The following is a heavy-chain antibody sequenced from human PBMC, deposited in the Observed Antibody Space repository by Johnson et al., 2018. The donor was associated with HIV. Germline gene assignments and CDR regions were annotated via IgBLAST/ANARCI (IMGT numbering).Heavy chain of an antibody. V-gene: IGHV3-66*03. Sequence: VQLVESGGGLIQPGGSLRLSCAASGFTVTDKYMSWVRQAPGKGLEWVSVIYSGGSTYYADSVKGRFTISRDNSKNTLDLQMSSLRAEDTAVYYCARDLRPPTRTFDLWGQGTMVTVSS. J-gene: IGHJ3*01. CDR3: ARDLRPPTRTFDL. D-gene: IGHD5/OR15-5a*01. CDR1: GFTVTDKY. CDR2: IYSGGST.